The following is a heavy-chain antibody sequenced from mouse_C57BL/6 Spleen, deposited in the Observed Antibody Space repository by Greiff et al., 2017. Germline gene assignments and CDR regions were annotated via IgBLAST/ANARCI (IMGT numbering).Heavy chain of an antibody. CDR2: IDPNSGGT. V-gene: IGHV1-72*01. Sequence: QVQLQQSGAELVKPGASVKLSCKASGYTFTSYWMHWVKQKPGRGLEWIGRIDPNSGGTKYNEKFKSKATLTVDKPSSTAYMQLSSLTSEEAAVYYCASYYGSSYDAMDYWGQGTSVTVSS. CDR1: GYTFTSYW. J-gene: IGHJ4*01. D-gene: IGHD1-1*01. CDR3: ASYYGSSYDAMDY.